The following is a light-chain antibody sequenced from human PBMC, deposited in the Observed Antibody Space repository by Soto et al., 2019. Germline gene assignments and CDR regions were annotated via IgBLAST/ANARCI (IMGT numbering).Light chain of an antibody. Sequence: QSALTQPPSASGSPGQSVTISCTGTSSDVGDYNYVSWYQQHPGKPPKLMIYDVTERPSGVPDRFSGSKSGNTASLTVSGLQAEDEADYYCSSYAGKDNFVVFGGGTKLTV. CDR3: SSYAGKDNFVV. J-gene: IGLJ2*01. CDR2: DVT. V-gene: IGLV2-8*01. CDR1: SSDVGDYNY.